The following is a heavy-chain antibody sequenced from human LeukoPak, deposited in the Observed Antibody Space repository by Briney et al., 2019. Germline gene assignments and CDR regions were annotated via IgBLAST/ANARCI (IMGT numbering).Heavy chain of an antibody. Sequence: ASVKVSCKSSGYTFTSYGISWVRPAPGQGLGWMGCISAYNGNTNYAQKLQGRVTMTTDTSTSTAYMELRSLRSDDTAVYYCARAIRGRGKYYFDYWGQGTLVTVSS. CDR3: ARAIRGRGKYYFDY. J-gene: IGHJ4*02. V-gene: IGHV1-18*01. CDR1: GYTFTSYG. CDR2: ISAYNGNT. D-gene: IGHD3-10*01.